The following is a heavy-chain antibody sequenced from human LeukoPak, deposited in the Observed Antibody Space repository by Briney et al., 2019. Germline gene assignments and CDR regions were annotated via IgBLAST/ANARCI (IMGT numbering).Heavy chain of an antibody. Sequence: GGSLRLSCAASGFTFSSYSMNWVRQAPGKGLEWVSSISSSSSYIYYADPVNGLFTISRDNAKNSLYLQMNSLRAEDTAVYYCATGSKNTYWGQGTLVTVSS. CDR3: ATGSKNTY. CDR2: ISSSSSYI. CDR1: GFTFSSYS. J-gene: IGHJ4*02. V-gene: IGHV3-21*01. D-gene: IGHD1/OR15-1a*01.